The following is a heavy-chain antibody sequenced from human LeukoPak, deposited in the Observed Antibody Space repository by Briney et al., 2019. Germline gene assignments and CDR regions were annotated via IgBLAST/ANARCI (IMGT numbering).Heavy chain of an antibody. CDR1: GGSISSYY. J-gene: IGHJ4*02. CDR2: IYYSGIT. CDR3: ARDYSSSWYENYFDY. D-gene: IGHD6-13*01. V-gene: IGHV4-59*12. Sequence: SETLSLTCTVSGGSISSYYWSWIRQPPGKGLEWIGYIYYSGITNYNPSLKSRVTISVDTSNNQFSLKLSSVTAADTAVYYCARDYSSSWYENYFDYWGQGTLVTVSS.